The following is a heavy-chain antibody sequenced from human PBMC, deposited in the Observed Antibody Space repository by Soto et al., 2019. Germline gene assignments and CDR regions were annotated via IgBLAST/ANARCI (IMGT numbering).Heavy chain of an antibody. J-gene: IGHJ4*02. V-gene: IGHV4-30-4*01. CDR1: GGSISSGDYY. D-gene: IGHD2-15*01. CDR3: ARVLVPVVAATEGAEDY. CDR2: IYYSGST. Sequence: PSETLSLTCTVSGGSISSGDYYWSWIRQPPGKGLEWIGYIYYSGSTYYNPSLKSRVTISVDTSKNQFSLKLSSVTAADTAVYYCARVLVPVVAATEGAEDYWGQGTLVTVSS.